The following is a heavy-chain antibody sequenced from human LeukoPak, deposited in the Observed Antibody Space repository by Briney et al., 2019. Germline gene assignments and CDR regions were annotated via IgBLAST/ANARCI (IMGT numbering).Heavy chain of an antibody. Sequence: ASVKVSCKASGYTFTSYGISWVRQAPGQGLEWMGWISAYNGNTNYAQKLQGRVTMTTDTSTSTAYMELRSLRSDDTAVYYCARAQGYNWNDRPWDWFDPWGQGTLVTVSS. CDR3: ARAQGYNWNDRPWDWFDP. V-gene: IGHV1-18*01. CDR1: GYTFTSYG. CDR2: ISAYNGNT. D-gene: IGHD1-20*01. J-gene: IGHJ5*02.